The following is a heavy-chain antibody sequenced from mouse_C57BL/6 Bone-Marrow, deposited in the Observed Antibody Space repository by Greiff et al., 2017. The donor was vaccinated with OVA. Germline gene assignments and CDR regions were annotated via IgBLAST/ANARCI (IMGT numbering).Heavy chain of an antibody. CDR1: GFTFSDYY. CDR2: ISNGGGST. CDR3: ASEGIITTVVATGDYAMDY. V-gene: IGHV5-12*01. Sequence: EVQRVESGGGLVQPGGSLKLSCAASGFTFSDYYMYWVRQTPEKRLEWVAYISNGGGSTYYPDTVKGRFTISRDNAKNTLYLQMSRLKSEDTAMYYCASEGIITTVVATGDYAMDYWGQGTSVTVSS. D-gene: IGHD1-1*01. J-gene: IGHJ4*01.